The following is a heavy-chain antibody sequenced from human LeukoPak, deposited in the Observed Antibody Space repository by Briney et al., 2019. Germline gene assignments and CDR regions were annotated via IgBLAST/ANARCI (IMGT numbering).Heavy chain of an antibody. D-gene: IGHD3-16*02. CDR3: ARAIYDYVWGSYLDY. J-gene: IGHJ4*02. V-gene: IGHV4-61*02. Sequence: SQTLSLTCTVSGGSISSGSYYWGWIRQPAGKGLEWIGRIYTSGSTNYNPSLKSRVTISVDTSKNQFSLKLSSATAADTAVYYCARAIYDYVWGSYLDYWGQGTLVTVSP. CDR2: IYTSGST. CDR1: GGSISSGSYY.